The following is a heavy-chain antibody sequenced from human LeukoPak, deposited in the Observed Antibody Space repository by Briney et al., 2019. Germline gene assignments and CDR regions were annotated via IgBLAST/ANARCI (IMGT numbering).Heavy chain of an antibody. CDR3: ARSVVGANVDY. V-gene: IGHV1-8*02. J-gene: IGHJ4*02. CDR2: MNPNSGST. D-gene: IGHD1-26*01. CDR1: GYTFTSYD. Sequence: ASVKVSCKASGYTFTSYDINWVRQATGQGLEWMGWMNPNSGSTSYAQKFQGRVTMTRDTSTSTVYMELSSLRSEDTAVCYCARSVVGANVDYWGQGTLVTVSS.